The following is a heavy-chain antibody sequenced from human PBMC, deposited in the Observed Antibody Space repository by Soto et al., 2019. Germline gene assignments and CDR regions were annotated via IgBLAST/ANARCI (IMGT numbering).Heavy chain of an antibody. V-gene: IGHV3-30*03. Sequence: GGSLRLSCAASGFTFSSFGIHWVRQAPGKGLEWVAVISYDGSNKYYADSVKGRFTISRDNSKNTLYLQMNSLRAEDTAVYYCARDSHYDSSGAPDYWGQGTLVTVS. CDR3: ARDSHYDSSGAPDY. CDR1: GFTFSSFG. CDR2: ISYDGSNK. J-gene: IGHJ4*02. D-gene: IGHD3-22*01.